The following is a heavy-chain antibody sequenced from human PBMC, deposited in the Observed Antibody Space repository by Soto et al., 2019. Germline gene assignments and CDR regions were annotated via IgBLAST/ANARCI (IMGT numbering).Heavy chain of an antibody. J-gene: IGHJ4*02. Sequence: EVQLLESGGGLVQPGGSPRLSCAASGFTFSSYAMSWVRQAPGKGLEWVSAISGSGGSTYYADSVKGRFTISRDNSKNTLYLQMNSLRAEDTAVYYCAKDSGGFGEYQLLPFDYWGQGTLVTVSS. CDR2: ISGSGGST. V-gene: IGHV3-23*01. CDR1: GFTFSSYA. CDR3: AKDSGGFGEYQLLPFDY. D-gene: IGHD2-2*01.